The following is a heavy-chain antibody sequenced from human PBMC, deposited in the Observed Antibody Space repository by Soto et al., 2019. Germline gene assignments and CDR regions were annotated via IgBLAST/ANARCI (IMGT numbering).Heavy chain of an antibody. CDR1: GYTLTELS. J-gene: IGHJ2*01. CDR2: FDPEDGET. CDR3: ATTLKDEGWYFDL. V-gene: IGHV1-24*01. Sequence: ASVKVSCKVSGYTLTELSMHWVRQAPGKGLEWMGGFDPEDGETIYAQKFQDRVTMTEDTSTDTAYMELSSLRSEDTAVYYCATTLKDEGWYFDLWGRGTLVTVSS.